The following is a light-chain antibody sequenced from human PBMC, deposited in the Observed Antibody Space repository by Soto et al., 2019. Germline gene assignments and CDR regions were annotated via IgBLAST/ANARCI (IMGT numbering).Light chain of an antibody. CDR1: KSVSNN. J-gene: IGKJ4*01. Sequence: EIVMTQSPATLSVSPGERAILSCRASKSVSNNLAWYQQKPGQAPRLLIYGASTRATGIPARFSGSGSGTEFTLSISSLQSEDSAIYCCQQYNNWPPLTFGGGTKVEIK. V-gene: IGKV3-15*01. CDR2: GAS. CDR3: QQYNNWPPLT.